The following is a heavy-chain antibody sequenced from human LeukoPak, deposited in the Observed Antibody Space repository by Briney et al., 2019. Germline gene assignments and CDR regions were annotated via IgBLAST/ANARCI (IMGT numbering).Heavy chain of an antibody. CDR3: ARQLYGSDY. V-gene: IGHV4-34*01. D-gene: IGHD4-17*01. J-gene: IGHJ4*02. CDR1: GVSFSTYY. Sequence: SETLSLTCDVSGVSFSTYYWSWIRKSPEKGLEWIGEVNHSGYTNYNPSLKGRVTISVDPSKNQLSLKLSSVTAADTAVYYCARQLYGSDYWGQGTLVTVSS. CDR2: VNHSGYT.